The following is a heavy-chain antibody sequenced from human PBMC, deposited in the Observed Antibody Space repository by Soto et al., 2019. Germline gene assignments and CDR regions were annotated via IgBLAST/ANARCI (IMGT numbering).Heavy chain of an antibody. CDR1: GFTFSNYA. J-gene: IGHJ4*02. CDR3: AKDQGSSWYEIHY. D-gene: IGHD6-13*01. CDR2: ISGSGGST. V-gene: IGHV3-23*01. Sequence: GGSLRLSCAASGFTFSNYAVTWVRQAPGKGLEWVSTISGSGGSTYYADSVKGRFTISRDNSKNTLYLQMNSLRAEDTAVYYCAKDQGSSWYEIHYWGQGTLVTVSS.